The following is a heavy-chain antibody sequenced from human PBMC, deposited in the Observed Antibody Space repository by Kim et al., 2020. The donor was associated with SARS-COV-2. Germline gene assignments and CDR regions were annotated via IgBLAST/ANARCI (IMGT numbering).Heavy chain of an antibody. CDR3: AKDRGGSLLAFDI. J-gene: IGHJ3*02. Sequence: DDAEKDRLHIPGDNSKTTLYLQMNSLRAEDTAVYYCAKDRGGSLLAFDIWGQGTMVTVSS. D-gene: IGHD1-26*01. V-gene: IGHV3-23*01.